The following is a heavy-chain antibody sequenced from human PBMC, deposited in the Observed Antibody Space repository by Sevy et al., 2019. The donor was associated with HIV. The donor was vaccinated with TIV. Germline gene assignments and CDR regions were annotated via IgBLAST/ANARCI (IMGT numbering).Heavy chain of an antibody. Sequence: GGSLRLSCVAYGFTVSSNFMTWVRQAPGKGLEWVTIIYSGGDTYYADSVKGRFTISRDNSKNTLYLQMNNLRAEDTAVYYCASDLRVATASGGMDVWGQGTTVTVSS. J-gene: IGHJ6*02. V-gene: IGHV3-53*01. CDR1: GFTVSSNF. D-gene: IGHD6-13*01. CDR3: ASDLRVATASGGMDV. CDR2: IYSGGDT.